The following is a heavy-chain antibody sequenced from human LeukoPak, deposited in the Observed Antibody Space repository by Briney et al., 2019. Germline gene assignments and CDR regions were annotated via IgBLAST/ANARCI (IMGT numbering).Heavy chain of an antibody. CDR2: ISGSGGST. V-gene: IGHV3-23*01. Sequence: GGSLRASCAASGFTFSSYAMSWVRQAPGKGLEWVSAISGSGGSTYYADSVKGRFTISRDNSKNTLYLQMNSLRAEDTAVYYCAAGEWELRLTYNWFDPWGQGTLVTVSS. D-gene: IGHD1-26*01. CDR3: AAGEWELRLTYNWFDP. CDR1: GFTFSSYA. J-gene: IGHJ5*02.